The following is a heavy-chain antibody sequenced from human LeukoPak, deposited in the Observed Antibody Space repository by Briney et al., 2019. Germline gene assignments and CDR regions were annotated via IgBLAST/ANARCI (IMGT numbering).Heavy chain of an antibody. V-gene: IGHV4-4*07. CDR1: GGSISSYY. CDR3: AREVDTAMVSETYYFDY. CDR2: TYTSGST. D-gene: IGHD5-18*01. Sequence: SETLSLTCTVSGGSISSYYWSWIRQPSGKGLEWIGRTYTSGSTNYNPSLKSRVTISVDTSKNLFSLKLGSVTAADTAFYYCAREVDTAMVSETYYFDYWGQGTLVTVSS. J-gene: IGHJ4*02.